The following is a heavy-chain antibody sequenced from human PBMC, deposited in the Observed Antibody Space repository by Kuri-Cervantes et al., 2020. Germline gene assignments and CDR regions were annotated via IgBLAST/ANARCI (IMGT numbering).Heavy chain of an antibody. Sequence: GESLKISCAASGFTFSSYGMHWVRQAPGKGLEWVAVISYDGSNKYYADSVKGRLTISRDNSKNSLYLQMNSLRAEDTAVYYCATWTFPPPTPHDYWGQGTLVTVSS. J-gene: IGHJ4*02. CDR1: GFTFSSYG. D-gene: IGHD1-1*01. CDR3: ATWTFPPPTPHDY. V-gene: IGHV3-30*03. CDR2: ISYDGSNK.